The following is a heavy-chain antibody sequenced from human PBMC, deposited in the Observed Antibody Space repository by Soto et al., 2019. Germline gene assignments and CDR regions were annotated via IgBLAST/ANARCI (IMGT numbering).Heavy chain of an antibody. V-gene: IGHV6-1*01. D-gene: IGHD6-19*01. CDR3: ARELSWGSSGWSTTMKFDP. CDR1: GDSGSSNSAA. Sequence: SQTLSLTCAISGDSGSSNSAAWNWIRQSPSRGLEWLGRTYYRSKWYNDYAVSVKSRITINPDTSKNQFSLQLNSVTPEDTAVYYCARELSWGSSGWSTTMKFDPWGQGTLVTVSS. J-gene: IGHJ5*02. CDR2: TYYRSKWYN.